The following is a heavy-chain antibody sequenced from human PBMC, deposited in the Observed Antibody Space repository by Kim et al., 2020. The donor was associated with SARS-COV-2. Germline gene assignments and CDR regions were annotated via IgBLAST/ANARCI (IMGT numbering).Heavy chain of an antibody. CDR2: ITGNGANT. CDR3: VNERGYDNGSSYGPK. J-gene: IGHJ1*01. D-gene: IGHD5-12*01. CDR1: GFIFSSYA. Sequence: GGSLRLSCAASGFIFSSYAMHWVRQAPGKGLEFVSAITGNGANTFYAASVRGRFTISRDNSKNALFLQMNSLRLEDTAVYYCVNERGYDNGSSYGPKWG. V-gene: IGHV3-64D*08.